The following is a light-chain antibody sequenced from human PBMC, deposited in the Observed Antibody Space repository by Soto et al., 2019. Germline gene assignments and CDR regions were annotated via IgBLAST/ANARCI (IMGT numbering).Light chain of an antibody. V-gene: IGKV3-15*01. CDR2: GAS. Sequence: EIVMTQSPATLSVSPGERATLSCRASQSISSSYLAWYQQKPGQAPRLLIYGASTRVTGIPARFSGSGSGTEFTLTISNLQSEDFAVYYCQQYNNWPPLTFGGGTKVEIK. J-gene: IGKJ4*01. CDR1: QSISSSY. CDR3: QQYNNWPPLT.